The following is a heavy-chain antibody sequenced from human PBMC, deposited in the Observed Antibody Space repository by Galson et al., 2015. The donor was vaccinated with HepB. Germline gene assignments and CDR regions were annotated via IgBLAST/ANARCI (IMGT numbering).Heavy chain of an antibody. Sequence: SVKVSCKASGYTFTSYGISWVRQAPGQGLEWMGWISAYNGNTNYAQKLQGRVTMTTDTSTTTAYMELRSLRSDDTAVYYCARDQRQLRHPSRCYFYYYIDVWGKGTTVTVSS. CDR1: GYTFTSYG. J-gene: IGHJ6*03. D-gene: IGHD6-13*01. CDR3: ARDQRQLRHPSRCYFYYYIDV. CDR2: ISAYNGNT. V-gene: IGHV1-18*01.